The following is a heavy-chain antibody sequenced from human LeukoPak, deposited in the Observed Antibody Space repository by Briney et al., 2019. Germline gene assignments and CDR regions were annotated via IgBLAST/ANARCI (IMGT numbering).Heavy chain of an antibody. Sequence: GASVKVSCKASGYTFTGYYMHWVRQAPGQGLEWMGWINPNSGGTNYAQKFQGRVTMTRDTSISTAYMELSRLRSDDTAVYYCARSSLRGYYYYMDVWGKGTTVTVSS. CDR1: GYTFTGYY. CDR3: ARSSLRGYYYYMDV. D-gene: IGHD5-12*01. V-gene: IGHV1-2*02. J-gene: IGHJ6*03. CDR2: INPNSGGT.